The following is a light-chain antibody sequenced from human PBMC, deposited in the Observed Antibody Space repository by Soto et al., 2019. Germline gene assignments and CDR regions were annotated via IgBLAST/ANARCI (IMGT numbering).Light chain of an antibody. Sequence: DIQMTQSPSSLSASVGDRVTITCRASQSISSYLNWYQQKPGKAPKLLIYAASSLKSGVPSRFSGGGSGTDFTLTISSLQPEDFATYYCQQSYSTPRTFGQGTKVEIK. J-gene: IGKJ1*01. CDR3: QQSYSTPRT. CDR2: AAS. V-gene: IGKV1-39*01. CDR1: QSISSY.